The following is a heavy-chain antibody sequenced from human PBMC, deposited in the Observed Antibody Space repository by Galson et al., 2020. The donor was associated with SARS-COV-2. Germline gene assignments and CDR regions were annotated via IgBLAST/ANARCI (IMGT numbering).Heavy chain of an antibody. Sequence: SETLSLTCNVSGGSISSGGYYWSWIRQPAGKGLEWIGHIYTVGNTKFNPSLKSRVSISMDTSKNQFSLWLTSVTDAHAAIYYCARDIRVPGYYYYMDVWGKGTTVTVSS. CDR1: GGSISSGGYY. V-gene: IGHV4-61*09. D-gene: IGHD3-3*02. J-gene: IGHJ6*03. CDR3: ARDIRVPGYYYYMDV. CDR2: IYTVGNT.